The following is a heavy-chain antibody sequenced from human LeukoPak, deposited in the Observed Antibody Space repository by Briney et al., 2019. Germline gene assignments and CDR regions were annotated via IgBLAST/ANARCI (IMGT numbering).Heavy chain of an antibody. CDR2: IATVGDT. V-gene: IGHV3-13*01. D-gene: IGHD3-10*01. J-gene: IGHJ3*02. CDR1: GFTLNTYD. CDR3: VRELRGSTFDGFDI. Sequence: GGSLRLSCAASGFTLNTYDMHWVRQATGKGLEWVSAIATVGDTYYPDSLKGRFTISRESAKNSLFLQMDSLTAGDTAMYYCVRELRGSTFDGFDIWGQGTMVTVSS.